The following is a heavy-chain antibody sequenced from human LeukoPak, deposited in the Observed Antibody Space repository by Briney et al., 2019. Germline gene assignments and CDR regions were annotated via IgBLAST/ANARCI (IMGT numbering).Heavy chain of an antibody. CDR3: ARHVGYSSGYGPFDS. D-gene: IGHD5-18*01. V-gene: IGHV5-51*01. J-gene: IGHJ4*02. Sequence: GESLKISCKGSGYKFTDYWIGWVRQMPGKGLEWMGIIYPGDSDIRYSPSFQDQVTMSVDKSIRTAYLQWRSLKASDTAMYYCARHVGYSSGYGPFDSWGQGTLVTVSS. CDR1: GYKFTDYW. CDR2: IYPGDSDI.